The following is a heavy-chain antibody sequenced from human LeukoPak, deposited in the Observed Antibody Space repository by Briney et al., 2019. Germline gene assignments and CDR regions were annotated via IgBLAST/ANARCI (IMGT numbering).Heavy chain of an antibody. V-gene: IGHV3-23*01. D-gene: IGHD2-15*01. J-gene: IGHJ4*02. CDR3: AKDYVVVVAANYFDY. CDR1: GFTFSNYA. CDR2: ISDSGGRP. Sequence: GGSLRLSCAASGFTFSNYAMSWVRQAPGKGLEWVSGISDSGGRPYYADSVKGRFTISRDNSKNTLYLQMNSLRAEDTATYYCAKDYVVVVAANYFDYWGQGTLVTVSS.